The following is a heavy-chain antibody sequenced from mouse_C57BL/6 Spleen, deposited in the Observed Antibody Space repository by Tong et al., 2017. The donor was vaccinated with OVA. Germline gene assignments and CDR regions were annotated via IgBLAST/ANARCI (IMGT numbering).Heavy chain of an antibody. Sequence: VKPQESGAELVKPGASVKISCKASGYAFSSYWMNWVKQRPGKGLEWIGRIYPGDGDTNYNGKFKGKATLTADKSSSTAYMQLSSLTSEDSAVYFCAAPIYYGYHEYWDQDTTVTVFS. V-gene: IGHV1-82*01. J-gene: IGHJ2*01. D-gene: IGHD2-2*01. CDR3: AAPIYYGYHEY. CDR1: GYAFSSYW. CDR2: IYPGDGDT.